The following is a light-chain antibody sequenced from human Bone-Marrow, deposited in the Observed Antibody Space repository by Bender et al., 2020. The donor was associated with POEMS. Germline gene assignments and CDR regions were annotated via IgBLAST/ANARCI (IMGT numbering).Light chain of an antibody. Sequence: SYYLTQPPSVSVSPGQTATITCSGEKLGEEYACWYQQKPGQSPVVVIYQDTKRPSGIPERFSGSTSGNTASLTISGTQTMDEADYYCQSWGSNTAVFGGGTKLTVL. CDR3: QSWGSNTAV. CDR2: QDT. J-gene: IGLJ2*01. V-gene: IGLV3-1*01. CDR1: KLGEEY.